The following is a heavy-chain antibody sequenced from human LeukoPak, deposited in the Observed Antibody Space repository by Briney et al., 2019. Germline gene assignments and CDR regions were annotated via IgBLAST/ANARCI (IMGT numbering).Heavy chain of an antibody. J-gene: IGHJ4*02. CDR2: IIPIFGTA. CDR1: GGTFSGYA. V-gene: IGHV1-69*01. D-gene: IGHD3-22*01. Sequence: SVKVSCKASGGTFSGYASSWVRQAPGQGLEWMGGIIPIFGTANYAQKFQGRVTITADESTSTAYMELSSLRSEDTAVYYCAREHAHYYDSSGYYYSPFDYWGQGTLVTVSS. CDR3: AREHAHYYDSSGYYYSPFDY.